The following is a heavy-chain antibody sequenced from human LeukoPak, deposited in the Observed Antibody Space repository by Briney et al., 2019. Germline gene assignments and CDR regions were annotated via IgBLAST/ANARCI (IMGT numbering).Heavy chain of an antibody. Sequence: PGGSLRLSCAASGFTFSSYAMSWVRQAPGKGLEWVSAISGSGGSTYYADSVKGRFTISRDNSKNTLYLQMNSLRAEDTAVYYCAKSNSYCSGGSCYYYYYYGMDVWGQGTTVTVSS. CDR2: ISGSGGST. J-gene: IGHJ6*02. D-gene: IGHD2-15*01. CDR3: AKSNSYCSGGSCYYYYYYGMDV. V-gene: IGHV3-23*01. CDR1: GFTFSSYA.